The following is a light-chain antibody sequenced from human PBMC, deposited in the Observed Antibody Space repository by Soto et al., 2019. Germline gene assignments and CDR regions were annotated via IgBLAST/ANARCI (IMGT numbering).Light chain of an antibody. CDR1: QGISNY. V-gene: IGKV1-27*01. J-gene: IGKJ1*01. CDR3: QKYNSAPRT. Sequence: DIQMTQSPSSLSASVGDRVTITCRASQGISNYLAWYQQKPGKVPKLLIYAASTLQSGVPSRFSGSESGTDFARTISSLQPEDVATYYCQKYNSAPRTFGQGTKVEIK. CDR2: AAS.